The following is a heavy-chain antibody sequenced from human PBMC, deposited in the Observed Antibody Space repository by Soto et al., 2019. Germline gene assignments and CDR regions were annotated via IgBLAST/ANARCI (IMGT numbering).Heavy chain of an antibody. D-gene: IGHD3-3*01. CDR1: GYSFTSYW. Sequence: LGESLKISCKGSGYSFTSYWIGWVRQMPGKGLEWMGIIYPGDSDTRYSPSFQGQVTISVDKSISTAYVQWSSLKASDTAMYYCARQSGRFGYYYYMDVWGKGTTVTVSS. CDR2: IYPGDSDT. V-gene: IGHV5-51*01. J-gene: IGHJ6*03. CDR3: ARQSGRFGYYYYMDV.